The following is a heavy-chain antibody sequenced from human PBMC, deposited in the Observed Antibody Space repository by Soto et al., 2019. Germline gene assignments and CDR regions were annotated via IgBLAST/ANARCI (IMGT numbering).Heavy chain of an antibody. CDR2: MNPNSGNT. J-gene: IGHJ5*02. Sequence: GASVKVSCKASGYTFTSYDINWVRQATGQGLEWMGRMNPNSGNTGYAQKFQGRVTMTRNTSISTAYMELSSLRSEDTAVYYCARADIVVVPAATILYNWFDPWGQGTLVTVSS. CDR3: ARADIVVVPAATILYNWFDP. V-gene: IGHV1-8*01. D-gene: IGHD2-2*01. CDR1: GYTFTSYD.